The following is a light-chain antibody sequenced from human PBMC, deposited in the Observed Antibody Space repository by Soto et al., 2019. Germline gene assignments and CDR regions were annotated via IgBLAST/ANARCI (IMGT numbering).Light chain of an antibody. CDR3: QCYGSGLVL. CDR2: GDN. J-gene: IGLJ2*01. Sequence: QSALTQPPSVSGSPGQTVTISCTGSSSNIGAGYGVHWYRHIPGKATKLLIYGDNKRPTGVPDRFSGSRSGTSASLVITGLQGEDEADYYCQCYGSGLVLFGGGTKLTVL. CDR1: SSNIGAGYG. V-gene: IGLV1-40*01.